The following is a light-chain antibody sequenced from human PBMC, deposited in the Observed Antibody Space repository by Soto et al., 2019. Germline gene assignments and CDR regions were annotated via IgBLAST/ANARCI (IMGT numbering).Light chain of an antibody. CDR1: QGIRND. J-gene: IGKJ2*01. V-gene: IGKV1-6*01. CDR2: PAS. CDR3: LQDHNYPLT. Sequence: AIQMTQSPSSLSASVGDRVTITCRASQGIRNDLAWYQQKPGKAPKLLIYPASSLQSGVPSRFSGSGSGTDFTLTISSLQPEDFATYYCLQDHNYPLTFGQGTKLEIK.